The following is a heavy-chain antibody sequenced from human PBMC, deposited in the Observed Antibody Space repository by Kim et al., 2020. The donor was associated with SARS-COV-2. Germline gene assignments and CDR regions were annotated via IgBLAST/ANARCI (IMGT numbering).Heavy chain of an antibody. Sequence: GGSLRLSCAASGFTFSSYAMSWVRQAPGKGLEWVSGISGSAGNTYYADSVKGRFTISRDKSKNTLYLQMNSLRVEDRAVYYCAKGVGAYSYPPGDYWGQGILVTVFS. CDR2: ISGSAGNT. V-gene: IGHV3-23*01. J-gene: IGHJ4*02. CDR1: GFTFSSYA. CDR3: AKGVGAYSYPPGDY. D-gene: IGHD5-18*01.